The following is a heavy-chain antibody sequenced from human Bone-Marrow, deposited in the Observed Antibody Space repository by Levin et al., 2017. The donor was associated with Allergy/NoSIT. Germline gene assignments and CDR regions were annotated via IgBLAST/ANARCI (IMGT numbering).Heavy chain of an antibody. J-gene: IGHJ4*02. D-gene: IGHD4-23*01. CDR1: GFTFSNYA. CDR2: ISGSGGST. Sequence: GGSQRLSCAASGFTFSNYAMTWVRQAPGKGLEWVSSISGSGGSTYYADSVKGRFTISRDNSKNTLYLQMNSLRAEDTAIYYCAKDVSRGNCYDSWGQGTLVTVSS. V-gene: IGHV3-23*01. CDR3: AKDVSRGNCYDS.